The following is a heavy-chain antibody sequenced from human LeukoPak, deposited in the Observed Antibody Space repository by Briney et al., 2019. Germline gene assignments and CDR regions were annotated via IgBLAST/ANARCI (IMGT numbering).Heavy chain of an antibody. V-gene: IGHV3-74*01. J-gene: IGHJ4*02. Sequence: GGSLRLSCAASGFTFSSYAMSWVRQAPGKGLVWVSRINIDGSGENYADSVKGRFTISRDNAKNTLHLQMNSLRAEDTALYYCGSFGVMWEIDYWGQGTLVTVSS. CDR2: INIDGSGE. CDR3: GSFGVMWEIDY. D-gene: IGHD1-26*01. CDR1: GFTFSSYA.